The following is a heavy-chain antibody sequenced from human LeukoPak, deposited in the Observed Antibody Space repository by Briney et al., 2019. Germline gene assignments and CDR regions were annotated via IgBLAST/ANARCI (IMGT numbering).Heavy chain of an antibody. CDR2: IYYSGST. CDR3: ARHDDSYGDC. J-gene: IGHJ4*02. CDR1: GGSISSSSYY. V-gene: IGHV4-39*01. D-gene: IGHD5-18*01. Sequence: SETLSLTCTVSGGSISSSSYYWGWIRQPPGKGLEWIGSIYYSGSTYYNPSLKSRVTISVDTSKNQFSLKLSSVTAADTAVYYCARHDDSYGDCWGQGTLVTVSS.